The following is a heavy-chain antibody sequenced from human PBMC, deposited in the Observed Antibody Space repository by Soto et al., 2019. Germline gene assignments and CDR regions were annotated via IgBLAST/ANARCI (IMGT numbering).Heavy chain of an antibody. D-gene: IGHD3-3*01. CDR3: AAGQYYDFWSGYYI. CDR1: GASITTFH. J-gene: IGHJ4*02. Sequence: SETLSLTCTVSGASITTFHWSWIRQPPGKGLEWIGYIYYSGSTNYSPSLKSRVTISVDTSKNQFSLKLSSVTAADTAVYYCAAGQYYDFWSGYYIWGQGTLVTVSS. V-gene: IGHV4-59*08. CDR2: IYYSGST.